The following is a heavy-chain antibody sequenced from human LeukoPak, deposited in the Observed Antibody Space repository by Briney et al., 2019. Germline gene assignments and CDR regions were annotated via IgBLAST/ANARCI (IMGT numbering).Heavy chain of an antibody. CDR2: IYNSGSA. D-gene: IGHD2-2*02. Sequence: SETLSLTCNVSGGSISSSNYYWGWIRQPPGKGLEWIGSIYNSGSAFYNPSLQSRLTMSVDTSKNQFSLKVSSVTAADTAVYYCATISRDPLDYWGQGTLVTVSS. CDR1: GGSISSSNYY. V-gene: IGHV4-39*01. J-gene: IGHJ4*02. CDR3: ATISRDPLDY.